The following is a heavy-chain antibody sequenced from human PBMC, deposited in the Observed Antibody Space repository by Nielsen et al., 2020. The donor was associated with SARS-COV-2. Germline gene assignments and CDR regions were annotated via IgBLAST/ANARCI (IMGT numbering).Heavy chain of an antibody. D-gene: IGHD4-17*01. CDR1: GLTFSSYW. Sequence: GGSLRLSCAASGLTFSSYWMSWVRQAPGKGLEWVSGINWNGGSTGYADSVKGRFTISRDNAKNSLYLQMNSLRAEDTALYHCARYGDLSYYYYGMDVWGQGTTVTVSS. CDR2: INWNGGST. CDR3: ARYGDLSYYYYGMDV. J-gene: IGHJ6*02. V-gene: IGHV3-20*01.